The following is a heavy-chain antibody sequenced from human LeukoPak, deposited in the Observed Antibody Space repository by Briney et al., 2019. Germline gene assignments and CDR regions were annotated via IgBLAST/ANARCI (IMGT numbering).Heavy chain of an antibody. CDR1: GGSFSGYY. CDR2: INHSGST. V-gene: IGHV4-34*01. J-gene: IGHJ6*03. CDR3: ARRLVPPYYYYYMDV. D-gene: IGHD6-19*01. Sequence: SETLSLTCAVYGGSFSGYYWSWIRQPPGKGLEWIGEINHSGSTNYNPSLKSRVTISVDTSKNQFSLKLGSVTAADTAVYYCARRLVPPYYYYYMDVWGKGTTVTVSS.